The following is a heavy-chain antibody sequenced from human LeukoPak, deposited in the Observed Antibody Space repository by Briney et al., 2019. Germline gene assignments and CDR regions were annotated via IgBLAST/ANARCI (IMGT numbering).Heavy chain of an antibody. D-gene: IGHD6-25*01. J-gene: IGHJ6*02. CDR3: ARGGARRKGASGPWYFGIDV. V-gene: IGHV1-69*13. CDR2: IIPIFGTA. Sequence: SVKVSCKASGGTFSSYAISWVRQAPGQGLEWMGGIIPIFGTANYAQKFQGRVTITADESTSTAYMELSSLRSEDTAVYYCARGGARRKGASGPWYFGIDVWGQGTTVTVSS. CDR1: GGTFSSYA.